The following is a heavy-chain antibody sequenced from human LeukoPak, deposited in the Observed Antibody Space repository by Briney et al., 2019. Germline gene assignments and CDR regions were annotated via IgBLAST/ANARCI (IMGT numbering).Heavy chain of an antibody. CDR1: GYTFSNYN. CDR3: ARNKEGKSLDY. J-gene: IGHJ4*02. Sequence: ASVKVSCKASGYTFSNYNIHWLRQAPGQGLEWMAWMNPNSGGTSYAQKFQGRVTMTRDTSISTAYMELSRLRFDDTAVYYCARNKEGKSLDYWGQGTLVTVSS. CDR2: MNPNSGGT. V-gene: IGHV1-2*02.